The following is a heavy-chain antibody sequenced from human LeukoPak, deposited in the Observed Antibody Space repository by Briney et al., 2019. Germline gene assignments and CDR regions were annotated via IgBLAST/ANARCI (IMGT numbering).Heavy chain of an antibody. D-gene: IGHD6-19*01. V-gene: IGHV3-30*02. J-gene: IGHJ4*02. CDR3: AKDLSYSSGDY. CDR1: GFTFSSYG. Sequence: GGSLRLSCAASGFTFSSYGMHWVRQAPGKGLEWVAFIRHDGSNTYYADSVKGRFTISRDNSKNTLYLQMNSLRAEDTAVYYCAKDLSYSSGDYWGQGTLVTVSS. CDR2: IRHDGSNT.